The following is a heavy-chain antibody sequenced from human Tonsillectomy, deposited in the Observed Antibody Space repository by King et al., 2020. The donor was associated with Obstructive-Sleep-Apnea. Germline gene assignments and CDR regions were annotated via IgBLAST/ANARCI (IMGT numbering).Heavy chain of an antibody. J-gene: IGHJ6*02. V-gene: IGHV3-21*01. CDR2: ISGGSSYI. CDR1: GFTFSSYS. CDR3: ARFPAEDYGDYAYYYGMDV. Sequence: EVQLVESGGGLVKPGGSLRLSCAASGFTFSSYSMNWVRQAPGKGLEWVSSISGGSSYINYADSVKGRFTISRDNAKNSLFLQMNSLRVEDTAVYYCARFPAEDYGDYAYYYGMDVWGQGTTVTVSS. D-gene: IGHD4-17*01.